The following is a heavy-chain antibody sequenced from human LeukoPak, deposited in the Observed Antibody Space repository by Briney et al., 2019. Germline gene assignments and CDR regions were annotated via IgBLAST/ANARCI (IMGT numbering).Heavy chain of an antibody. D-gene: IGHD2/OR15-2a*01. Sequence: ASVKVSCKASGYTFTSYGISWVRQAPGQGLEWMGWISAYNGNTNYAQKLQGRVTMTTDTSTSTAYMELRSLRSDDTAVYYCARLNKMTPHYYYGMDVWGQGTTVTVSS. CDR1: GYTFTSYG. J-gene: IGHJ6*02. V-gene: IGHV1-18*01. CDR2: ISAYNGNT. CDR3: ARLNKMTPHYYYGMDV.